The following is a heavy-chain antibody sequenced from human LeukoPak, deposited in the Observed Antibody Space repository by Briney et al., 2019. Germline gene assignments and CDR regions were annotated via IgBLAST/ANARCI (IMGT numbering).Heavy chain of an antibody. J-gene: IGHJ4*02. V-gene: IGHV4-61*02. Sequence: PSQTLSLTCTVSGGSINSDNYFWNWIRQPAGKGLEWIGRIYTGVVTNYNPSPKSRVTISVDTSKNQFSLRLTSVTAADAAVYYCASIRRGEFLPGSHWGQGALVTVSS. CDR1: GGSINSDNYF. D-gene: IGHD3-16*01. CDR2: IYTGVVT. CDR3: ASIRRGEFLPGSH.